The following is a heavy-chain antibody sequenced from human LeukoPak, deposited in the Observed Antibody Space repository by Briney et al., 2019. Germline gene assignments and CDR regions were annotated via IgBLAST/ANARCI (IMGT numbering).Heavy chain of an antibody. J-gene: IGHJ3*02. D-gene: IGHD6-13*01. CDR1: GFTFSNHA. CDR3: ARAAAGGSNSFDI. CDR2: IWYDGSDK. V-gene: IGHV3-33*01. Sequence: PGGSLRLSCAASGFTFSNHAMHWVRQAPGKGLEWVAIIWYDGSDKYYADSVKGRFTISRDNSKNTLYLLMNSLRTADTAAYYCARAAAGGSNSFDIWGQGTMVTVSS.